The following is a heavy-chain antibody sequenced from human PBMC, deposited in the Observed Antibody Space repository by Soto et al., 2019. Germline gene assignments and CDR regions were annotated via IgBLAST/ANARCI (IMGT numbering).Heavy chain of an antibody. Sequence: PGGSLRLSCAASGFICSSYDMSWVRQAPGKGLEWVSTILVSDSTHYEDSVRGRFTISRDRSKNTVYLQMNSLTAGDTAVYYCAKATATTGGAFDICGHGTMVTVSS. V-gene: IGHV3-23*01. CDR1: GFICSSYD. J-gene: IGHJ3*02. CDR3: AKATATTGGAFDI. D-gene: IGHD1-7*01. CDR2: ILVSDST.